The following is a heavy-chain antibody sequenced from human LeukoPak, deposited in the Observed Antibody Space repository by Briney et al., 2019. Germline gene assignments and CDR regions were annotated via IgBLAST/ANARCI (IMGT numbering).Heavy chain of an antibody. CDR2: IRSKADGGPT. J-gene: IGHJ4*02. CDR1: GFTFNTAW. CDR3: TTLTTGRFDY. D-gene: IGHD1-1*01. Sequence: GGSLRLSCAASGFTFNTAWMNWVRQAPGKGLEWVGRIRSKADGGPTDYAAPVKGRFTISRDDSKNTLYLQMDSLKPEDTAVYYCTTLTTGRFDYWGQGTLVPVSS. V-gene: IGHV3-15*01.